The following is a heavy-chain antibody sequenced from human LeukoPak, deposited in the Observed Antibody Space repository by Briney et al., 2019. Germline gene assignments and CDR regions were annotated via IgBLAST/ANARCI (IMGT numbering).Heavy chain of an antibody. Sequence: GGSLRLSCAASGFTFSSYWMSWVRQAPGKGLEWVSVIYSGGSTYYADSVKGRFTISRDNAKNTLFLQMNSLRAEDTALYYCTRGYVGIDYWGQGTLVTVSS. CDR3: TRGYVGIDY. CDR1: GFTFSSYW. D-gene: IGHD5-12*01. J-gene: IGHJ4*02. V-gene: IGHV3-66*01. CDR2: IYSGGST.